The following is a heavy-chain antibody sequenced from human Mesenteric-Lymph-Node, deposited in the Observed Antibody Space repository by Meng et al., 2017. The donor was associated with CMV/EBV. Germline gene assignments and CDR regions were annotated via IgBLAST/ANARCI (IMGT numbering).Heavy chain of an antibody. Sequence: ASVKVSCKASGYSLTSYFLHWVRQAPGQGLEWIGIINPNGGSTIYTQKFQGRVTMTRDTSTSTVYMELSSLRSEDTAVYYCARDLGDTAWIDYWGQGTPVTVSS. CDR2: INPNGGST. CDR3: ARDLGDTAWIDY. V-gene: IGHV1-46*01. D-gene: IGHD3-16*01. J-gene: IGHJ4*02. CDR1: GYSLTSYF.